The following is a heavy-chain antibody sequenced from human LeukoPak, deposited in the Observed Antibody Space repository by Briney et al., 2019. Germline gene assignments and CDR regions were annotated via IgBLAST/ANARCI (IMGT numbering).Heavy chain of an antibody. CDR1: GGSFSGYY. D-gene: IGHD3-10*01. CDR3: ARVGAHYYGSGSYYKPPPNSDY. J-gene: IGHJ4*02. Sequence: PSETLSLTCAVYGGSFSGYYWSWIRQPPGKGLEWIGEINHSGSTNYNPSLKSRVTISVDTSKNQFSLKLSSVTAADTAVYYCARVGAHYYGSGSYYKPPPNSDYWGQGTLVTVSS. V-gene: IGHV4-34*01. CDR2: INHSGST.